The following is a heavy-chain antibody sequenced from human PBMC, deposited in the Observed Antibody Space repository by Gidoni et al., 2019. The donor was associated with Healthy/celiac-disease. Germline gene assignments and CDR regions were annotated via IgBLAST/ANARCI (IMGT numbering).Heavy chain of an antibody. CDR1: GFTFSSYA. J-gene: IGHJ4*02. Sequence: QVQLVESGGGVVQPGRSLRLSCAASGFTFSSYAMHWVRQAPGKGLEWVAVISYDGSNKYYADSVKGRFTISRDNSKNTLYLQMNSLRAEDTAVYYCARDSVPAARPPADYWGQGTLVTVSS. D-gene: IGHD2-2*01. CDR3: ARDSVPAARPPADY. V-gene: IGHV3-30*04. CDR2: ISYDGSNK.